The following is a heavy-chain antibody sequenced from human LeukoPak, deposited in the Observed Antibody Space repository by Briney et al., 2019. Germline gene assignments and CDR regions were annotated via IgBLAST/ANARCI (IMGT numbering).Heavy chain of an antibody. V-gene: IGHV3-21*01. D-gene: IGHD3-22*01. CDR1: GFTFSSYS. CDR3: ARDYYDSSGYEAIAFDI. J-gene: IGHJ3*02. CDR2: ISSSSSYI. Sequence: PGGSLRLSCAAPGFTFSSYSMNWVRQAPGKGLEWVSSISSSSSYIYYADSVKGRFTISRDNAKNSLYLQMNSLRAEDTAVYYCARDYYDSSGYEAIAFDIWGQGTMVTVSS.